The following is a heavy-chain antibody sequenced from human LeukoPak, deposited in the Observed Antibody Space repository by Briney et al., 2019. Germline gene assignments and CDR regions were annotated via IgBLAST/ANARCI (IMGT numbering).Heavy chain of an antibody. CDR1: GDSISDYY. V-gene: IGHV4-59*01. CDR3: TRGAGWLIDY. CDR2: ISNSGRS. J-gene: IGHJ4*02. D-gene: IGHD3-16*01. Sequence: PSETLSLTCTVSGDSISDYYRGWVRQPPGKGLEWIGYISNSGRSTYNPSLKRRVTISADTSKNHFSLKLNSVTTADTAVYYCTRGAGWLIDYWGQGILVTVSS.